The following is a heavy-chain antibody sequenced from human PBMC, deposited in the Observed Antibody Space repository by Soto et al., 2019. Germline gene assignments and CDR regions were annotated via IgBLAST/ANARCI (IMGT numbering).Heavy chain of an antibody. CDR3: ARGLGTNGLDV. D-gene: IGHD7-27*01. Sequence: QVQLLQSGAEVKKPGASVKVSCKASGYRFTTYGLTWVRLAPGQGLEWLGGISTYNGNTYYAQNLQDIVTMTTQTSTSTAYMEVKSLTSDDTAVYYCARGLGTNGLDVWGQGTTVTVSS. CDR1: GYRFTTYG. CDR2: ISTYNGNT. V-gene: IGHV1-18*04. J-gene: IGHJ6*02.